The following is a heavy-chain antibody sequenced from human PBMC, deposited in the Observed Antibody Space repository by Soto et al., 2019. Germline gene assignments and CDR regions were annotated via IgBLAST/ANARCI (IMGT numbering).Heavy chain of an antibody. Sequence: GGSLRVSCAASGFTFSSYWMHWVRQAPGKGLVWVSRINPDGSATNYADSVKGRSTISRDNAKNTLYLQMNSLRAEDTAVFYCGRGGSDSPMAPGYWGQGTLVTVSS. J-gene: IGHJ4*02. V-gene: IGHV3-74*01. CDR3: GRGGSDSPMAPGY. D-gene: IGHD5-18*01. CDR1: GFTFSSYW. CDR2: INPDGSAT.